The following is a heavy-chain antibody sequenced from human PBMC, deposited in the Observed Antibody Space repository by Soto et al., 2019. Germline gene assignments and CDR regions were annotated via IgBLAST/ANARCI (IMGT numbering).Heavy chain of an antibody. CDR2: IYHSGST. D-gene: IGHD3-22*01. Sequence: PSETLSLTCAVSGGSISSGGYSWSWIRQPPGKGLEWIGYIYHSGSTYYNPSLKSRVAISLDRSRNHFSLQLNSVTAADTAMYYCARSLDYDTSGPYYFDAWGQGTLVTVSS. CDR3: ARSLDYDTSGPYYFDA. CDR1: GGSISSGGYS. V-gene: IGHV4-30-2*01. J-gene: IGHJ4*02.